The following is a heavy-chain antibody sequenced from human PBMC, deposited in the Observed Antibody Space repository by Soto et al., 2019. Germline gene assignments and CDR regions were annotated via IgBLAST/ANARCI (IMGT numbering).Heavy chain of an antibody. J-gene: IGHJ6*02. CDR3: AREVTGYNWNYHYYYYGMDV. V-gene: IGHV1-69*13. CDR2: IIPIFGTA. D-gene: IGHD1-7*01. CDR1: GGTFSSYA. Sequence: SVKVSCKASGGTFSSYAISWVRQAPGQGLEWMGGIIPIFGTANYAQKFQGRVTITADESTSTAYMELSSLRSEDTAVYYCAREVTGYNWNYHYYYYGMDVWGQGTTVTVSS.